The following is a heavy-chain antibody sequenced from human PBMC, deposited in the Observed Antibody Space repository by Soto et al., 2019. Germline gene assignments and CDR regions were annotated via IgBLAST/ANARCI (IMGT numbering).Heavy chain of an antibody. CDR3: ARGITIFGVVDP. D-gene: IGHD3-3*01. J-gene: IGHJ5*02. CDR1: GYTFTSYD. V-gene: IGHV1-8*01. CDR2: MNPNSGNT. Sequence: QVQLVQSGAEVKKPGASVKVSCKASGYTFTSYDINWVRQATGQGLEWMGWMNPNSGNTGYAQKFPGRVTITRNTSISTAYMELSSLRAEDTAVYYCARGITIFGVVDPGGQGTLVTVSS.